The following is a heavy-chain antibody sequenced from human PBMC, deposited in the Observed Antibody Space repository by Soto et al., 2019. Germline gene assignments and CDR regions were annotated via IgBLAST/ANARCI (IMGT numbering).Heavy chain of an antibody. CDR2: ISYDGSNK. CDR1: GFTFSSYV. CDR3: AKDGHGDYDYYYGMDV. J-gene: IGHJ6*02. V-gene: IGHV3-30*18. Sequence: QVQLVESGGGVVQPGRSLRLSCAASGFTFSSYVMHWVRQAPGKGLEWVAVISYDGSNKYYADSVKGRFTISRDNSKNTLYLQMNSLRAEDTAVYYCAKDGHGDYDYYYGMDVWGQGTTFTFSS. D-gene: IGHD4-17*01.